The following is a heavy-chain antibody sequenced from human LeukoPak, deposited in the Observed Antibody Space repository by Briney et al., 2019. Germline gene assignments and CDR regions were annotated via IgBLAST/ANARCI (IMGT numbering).Heavy chain of an antibody. CDR1: GGSIGSSSYY. CDR2: IYFDGNT. CDR3: AAENGNFWIGYHYFED. Sequence: PSETLSLTCTVSGGSIGSSSYYWGWIRQAPGKGLEWIGTIYFDGNTFYNPSHKSRVTLSLDMSKTQFSLRLASVTAADTAIYYCAAENGNFWIGYHYFEDWGQGSLVSVSS. J-gene: IGHJ4*02. D-gene: IGHD3-3*01. V-gene: IGHV4-39*01.